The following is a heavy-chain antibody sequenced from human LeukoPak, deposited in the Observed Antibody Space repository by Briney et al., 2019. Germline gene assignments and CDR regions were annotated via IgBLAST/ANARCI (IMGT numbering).Heavy chain of an antibody. J-gene: IGHJ6*02. CDR1: GFTFTSYA. CDR2: ISSSSRDI. CDR3: ARDVVPADNYYSLMDV. V-gene: IGHV3-21*01. Sequence: GGSLRLSCAASGFTFTSYAMNWVRQAPGKGLEWVSSISSSSRDINYADSVKGRFTISRDNAWNSLYLQMNSLRDEDTAVYYCARDVVPADNYYSLMDVWGQGTTVTVSS. D-gene: IGHD2-2*01.